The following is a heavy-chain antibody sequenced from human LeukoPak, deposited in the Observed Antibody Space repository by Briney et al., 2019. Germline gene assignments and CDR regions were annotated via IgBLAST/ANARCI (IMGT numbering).Heavy chain of an antibody. CDR1: GGSVSSSSYY. Sequence: PSETLSLTCTVSGGSVSSSSYYWGWIRQPPGKGLEWIGSIYYSGSTYYNPSRKSRVTISIDTSKNHFSLKLSSVTAADTAVYYCARRTSSWYQSYYFDYWGQGTLVTVSS. V-gene: IGHV4-39*02. CDR2: IYYSGST. J-gene: IGHJ4*02. CDR3: ARRTSSWYQSYYFDY. D-gene: IGHD6-13*01.